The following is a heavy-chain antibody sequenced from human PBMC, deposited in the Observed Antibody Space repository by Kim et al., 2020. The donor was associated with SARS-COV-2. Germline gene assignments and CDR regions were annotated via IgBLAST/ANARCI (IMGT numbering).Heavy chain of an antibody. Sequence: SETLSLTCTVSGDSITNNYYFWGWIRQPPGKGLEWIGSVYYRGSTYYNPSLNSRVTVSVATSKNQFSLKLNSVTAADTAVYYCARHRIGLIVYAKPHFDYWGQGTPVTVSS. CDR1: GDSITNNYYF. J-gene: IGHJ4*02. CDR3: ARHRIGLIVYAKPHFDY. D-gene: IGHD2-8*01. CDR2: VYYRGST. V-gene: IGHV4-39*01.